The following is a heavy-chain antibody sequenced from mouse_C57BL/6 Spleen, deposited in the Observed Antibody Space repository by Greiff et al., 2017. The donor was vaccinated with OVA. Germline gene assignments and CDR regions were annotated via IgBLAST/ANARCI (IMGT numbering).Heavy chain of an antibody. D-gene: IGHD2-2*01. J-gene: IGHJ3*01. CDR2: INPYNGDT. Sequence: EVKLQESGPELVKPGDSVKISCKASGYSFTGYFMNWVMQSHGKSLEWIGRINPYNGDTFYNQKFKGKATLTVDKSSSTAHMELRSLTSEDSAVYYCARLGLYYGYDGAYWGQGTLVTVSA. CDR3: ARLGLYYGYDGAY. CDR1: GYSFTGYF. V-gene: IGHV1-20*01.